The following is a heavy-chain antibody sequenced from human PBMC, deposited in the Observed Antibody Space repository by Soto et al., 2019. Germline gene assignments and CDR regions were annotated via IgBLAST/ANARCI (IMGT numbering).Heavy chain of an antibody. V-gene: IGHV1-69*13. CDR1: GGTFSSYA. Sequence: SVKVSCKASGGTFSSYAISWVRQAPGQGLEWMGGIIPIFGTANYAQKFQGRVTITADESTSTAYMALSSLRSEDTAVYYCARAPGVEDTAMANYYYYGMDVWGQGTTVTVSS. J-gene: IGHJ6*02. D-gene: IGHD5-18*01. CDR2: IIPIFGTA. CDR3: ARAPGVEDTAMANYYYYGMDV.